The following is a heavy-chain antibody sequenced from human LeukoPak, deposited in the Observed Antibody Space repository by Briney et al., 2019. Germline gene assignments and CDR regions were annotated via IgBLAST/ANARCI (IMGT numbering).Heavy chain of an antibody. CDR3: AADANYYYDSSGSAPDAFDI. D-gene: IGHD3-22*01. J-gene: IGHJ3*02. Sequence: PVASVKVSCKASGFTFTSSAVQWVRQARGQRLEWIGWIVVGSGNTNYAQKFQERVTITRDMSTSTAYMELSSLRSEDTAVYYCAADANYYYDSSGSAPDAFDIWGQGTMVTVSS. V-gene: IGHV1-58*01. CDR2: IVVGSGNT. CDR1: GFTFTSSA.